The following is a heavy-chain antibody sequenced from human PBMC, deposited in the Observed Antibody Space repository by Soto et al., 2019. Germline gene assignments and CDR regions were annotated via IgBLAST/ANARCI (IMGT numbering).Heavy chain of an antibody. D-gene: IGHD3-16*01. CDR2: ISYDGSNK. V-gene: IGHV3-30*18. Sequence: GGSLRLSCAASGFTFSSYGMHWVRQAPGKGLEWVAVISYDGSNKYYADSVKGRFTISRDNSKNTLYLQMNSLRAEDTAVYYCAKSCADASDFGDYYYYGMDVWGQGTTVTV. CDR1: GFTFSSYG. J-gene: IGHJ6*02. CDR3: AKSCADASDFGDYYYYGMDV.